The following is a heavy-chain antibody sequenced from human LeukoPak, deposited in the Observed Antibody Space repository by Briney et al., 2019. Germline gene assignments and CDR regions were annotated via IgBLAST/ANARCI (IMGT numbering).Heavy chain of an antibody. CDR1: GFTFSSYW. V-gene: IGHV3-48*01. J-gene: IGHJ4*02. D-gene: IGHD6-19*01. Sequence: GGSLRLSCAASGFTFSSYWMTWVRQAPGKGLEWVSYISSGGSTIYYADSVKGRFTISRDNSKNTLYLQMNSLRAEDTAVYYCARVGSKYSSGWYGDYWGQGTLVTVSS. CDR2: ISSGGSTI. CDR3: ARVGSKYSSGWYGDY.